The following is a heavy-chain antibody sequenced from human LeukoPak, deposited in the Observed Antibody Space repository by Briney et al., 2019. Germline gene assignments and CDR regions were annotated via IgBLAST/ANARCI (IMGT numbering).Heavy chain of an antibody. D-gene: IGHD3-3*01. J-gene: IGHJ5*02. CDR2: IYYSGST. CDR1: GGSISSSY. CDR3: AKTYDFWSGSLGWFDP. V-gene: IGHV4-59*01. Sequence: SETLSLTSTVSGGSISSSYWSWIRQPPGKGLEWIGYIYYSGSTNYNPSLKSRVTISVDTSKNQFSLKLSSVTAADTAVYYCAKTYDFWSGSLGWFDPWGQGTLVTVSS.